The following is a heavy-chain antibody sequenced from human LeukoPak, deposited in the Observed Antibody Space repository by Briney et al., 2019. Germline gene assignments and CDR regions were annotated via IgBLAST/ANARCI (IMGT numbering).Heavy chain of an antibody. D-gene: IGHD3-3*01. Sequence: ASVKVSCKASGYTFTSYDINWVRQATGQGLEWMGWMNPNSGNTGYAQKFQGGVTMTRNTSISTAYMELSSLRSEDTAVYYCATENPGGVGGAPYYFDYWGQGTLVTVSS. J-gene: IGHJ4*02. V-gene: IGHV1-8*01. CDR3: ATENPGGVGGAPYYFDY. CDR1: GYTFTSYD. CDR2: MNPNSGNT.